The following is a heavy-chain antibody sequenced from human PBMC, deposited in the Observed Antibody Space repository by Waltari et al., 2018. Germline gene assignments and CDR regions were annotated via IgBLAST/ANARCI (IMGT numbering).Heavy chain of an antibody. CDR3: ARVPDLVYSGSYSFDY. CDR2: IYHSGST. CDR1: GYSISSGYY. Sequence: QVQLQESGPGLVKPSETLSLTCAVSGYSISSGYYWGWIRQPPGKGLGWIGSIYHSGSTYYNPSLKSRVTISVDTSKNQFSLKLSSVTAADTAVYYCARVPDLVYSGSYSFDYWGQGTLVTVSS. V-gene: IGHV4-38-2*01. D-gene: IGHD1-26*01. J-gene: IGHJ4*02.